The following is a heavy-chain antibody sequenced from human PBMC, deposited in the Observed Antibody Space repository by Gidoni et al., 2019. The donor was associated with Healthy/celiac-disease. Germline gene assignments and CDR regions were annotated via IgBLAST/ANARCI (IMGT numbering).Heavy chain of an antibody. CDR3: ARGDRGQWLVLYYFDY. CDR1: GGSISSSSYY. V-gene: IGHV4-39*07. J-gene: IGHJ4*02. Sequence: QLQLQESGPGLVKPSETLSLTCTVSGGSISSSSYYWGWIRQPPGKGLEWIGSIYYSGSTYYNPSLKSRVTISVDTSKNQFSLKLSSVTAADTAVYYCARGDRGQWLVLYYFDYWGQGTLVTVSS. CDR2: IYYSGST. D-gene: IGHD6-19*01.